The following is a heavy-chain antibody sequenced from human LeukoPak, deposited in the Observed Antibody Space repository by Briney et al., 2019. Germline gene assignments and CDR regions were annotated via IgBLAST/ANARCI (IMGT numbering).Heavy chain of an antibody. V-gene: IGHV1-69*13. CDR1: GGTFSSYA. Sequence: ASVKVSCKASGGTFSSYAISWVRQAPGQGLEWMGGIIPIFGTANYAQKFQGRVTITADESTSTAYMELSSLRSEDTAVYYCASPGGQWGPKTQYFDYWGQGTLVTVSS. J-gene: IGHJ4*02. CDR2: IIPIFGTA. D-gene: IGHD2-8*02. CDR3: ASPGGQWGPKTQYFDY.